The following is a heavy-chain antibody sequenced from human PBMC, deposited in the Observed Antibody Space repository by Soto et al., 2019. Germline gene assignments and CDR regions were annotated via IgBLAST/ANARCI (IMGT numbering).Heavy chain of an antibody. V-gene: IGHV3-15*01. J-gene: IGHJ4*02. D-gene: IGHD2-2*01. CDR3: TTDLSYCSSTSSLRLDY. CDR2: IKSKTDDGTT. CDR1: GFTFSNAW. Sequence: EVQLVESGGGLVKPGGSLRLSCAASGFTFSNAWMSWVRQAPGKGLEWVGRIKSKTDDGTTDYAETVKGRCTISRDDSKNTMYLQMNSLKTEDTAVYYCTTDLSYCSSTSSLRLDYWGQGTMVTVSS.